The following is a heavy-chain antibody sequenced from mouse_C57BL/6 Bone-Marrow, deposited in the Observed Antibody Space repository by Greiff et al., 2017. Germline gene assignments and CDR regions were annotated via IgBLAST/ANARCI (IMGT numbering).Heavy chain of an antibody. D-gene: IGHD2-4*01. Sequence: VQLQQSGPELVKPGASVKISCKASGYTFTDYSMNWVKQSHGQSLEWIGDINPNNGGTSYNQKFKGKATLTVDKSSSTAYMELSSLTSEDSAVYYCAPLDDYDVGFAYWGQGTLVTVSA. CDR2: INPNNGGT. CDR1: GYTFTDYS. J-gene: IGHJ3*01. CDR3: APLDDYDVGFAY. V-gene: IGHV1-26*01.